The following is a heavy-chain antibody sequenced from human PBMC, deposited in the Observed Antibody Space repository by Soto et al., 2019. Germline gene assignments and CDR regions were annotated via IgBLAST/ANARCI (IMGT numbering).Heavy chain of an antibody. V-gene: IGHV3-30-3*01. D-gene: IGHD6-13*01. CDR3: ARAPPRGIAAPGTWGSGMDV. CDR1: GFSFSSYS. J-gene: IGHJ6*02. CDR2: ISYDGSNK. Sequence: SGGSLRLSCTASGFSFSSYSLHWARQTPGKGLEWVAVISYDGSNKYYADSVKGRLTVSRDSPKNTLFLQMNGLKPEDTAVYYCARAPPRGIAAPGTWGSGMDVWGQGTTVTVSS.